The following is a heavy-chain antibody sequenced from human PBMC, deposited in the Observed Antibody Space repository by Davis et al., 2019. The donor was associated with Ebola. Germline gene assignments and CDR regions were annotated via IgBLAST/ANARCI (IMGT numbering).Heavy chain of an antibody. CDR3: ARDRPAAKQSMNWFDP. CDR1: GYTFTGYY. Sequence: ASSKISCKASGYTFTGYYMHWVRHAPGQRLEWLGSINTNSGGTNYAQKFQGRVTMTRDTSISTAYMELSRLRADDTAVYYCARDRPAAKQSMNWFDPWGQGTLVTVSS. D-gene: IGHD2-2*01. J-gene: IGHJ5*02. V-gene: IGHV1-2*02. CDR2: INTNSGGT.